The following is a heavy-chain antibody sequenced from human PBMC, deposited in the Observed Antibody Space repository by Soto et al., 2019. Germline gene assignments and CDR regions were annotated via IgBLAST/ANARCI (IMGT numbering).Heavy chain of an antibody. Sequence: SETLSLTCAVSGDSIIGIYHWAWIRQSPGRGLEWIASIYHTGTTYYTPSLESRVTISVDTSKNQFSLRLSSVTAADSAVYYCARDRIVGATTAWFDPWGQGTLVTVSS. V-gene: IGHV4-38-2*02. D-gene: IGHD1-26*01. CDR3: ARDRIVGATTAWFDP. CDR1: GDSIIGIYH. J-gene: IGHJ5*02. CDR2: IYHTGTT.